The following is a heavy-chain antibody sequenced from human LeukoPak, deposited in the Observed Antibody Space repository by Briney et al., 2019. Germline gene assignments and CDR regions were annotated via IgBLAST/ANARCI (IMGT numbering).Heavy chain of an antibody. CDR3: TNCARAGGYCYYDY. CDR2: ISGSGDAA. V-gene: IGHV3-23*01. CDR1: GFNFNNYA. Sequence: GGSLRLSCAASGFNFNNYAMSWVRQAPGKGLEWVSAISGSGDAAYYADSVKGRFTISRDNSKNTLYLQVNSLRAEDTAVYYCTNCARAGGYCYYDYWGQGTLVTVSS. D-gene: IGHD2-21*02. J-gene: IGHJ4*02.